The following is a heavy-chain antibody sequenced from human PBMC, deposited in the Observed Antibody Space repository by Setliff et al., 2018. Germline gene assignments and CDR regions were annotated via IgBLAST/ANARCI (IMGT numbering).Heavy chain of an antibody. Sequence: RASVKVSCKTSGFPLTGYYMHWVRQTPGQGLEWMGWINPSSGGTNYAQKFQGRVTMTRDTSISTAYMELSSLRSEDTAVYYCAQTKGFVDGYLDPWGQGTLVTVSS. J-gene: IGHJ5*02. D-gene: IGHD2-21*02. V-gene: IGHV1-2*02. CDR3: AQTKGFVDGYLDP. CDR2: INPSSGGT. CDR1: GFPLTGYY.